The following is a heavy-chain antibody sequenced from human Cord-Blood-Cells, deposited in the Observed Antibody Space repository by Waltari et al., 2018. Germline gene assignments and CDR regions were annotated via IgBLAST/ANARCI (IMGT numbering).Heavy chain of an antibody. Sequence: QVQLQESGPGLVKPSETLSLTCTVPGGSISSYYWRWIRQPPGKGLEWIGYIYYSGNTNYNPSLKSRVTISVDTSKNQFSLKLSSVTAADTAVYYCARASEGIVGAFDYWGQGTLVTVSS. CDR2: IYYSGNT. V-gene: IGHV4-59*01. D-gene: IGHD1-26*01. J-gene: IGHJ4*02. CDR1: GGSISSYY. CDR3: ARASEGIVGAFDY.